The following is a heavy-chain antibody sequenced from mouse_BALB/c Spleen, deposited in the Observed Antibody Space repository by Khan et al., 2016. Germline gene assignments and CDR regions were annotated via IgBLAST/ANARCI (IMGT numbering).Heavy chain of an antibody. D-gene: IGHD1-1*01. V-gene: IGHV1S135*01. CDR3: AKGYYGSSYVTLFAY. J-gene: IGHJ3*01. CDR2: IDPYNGGT. CDR1: GYSFIDYN. Sequence: EVQLQESGPELVKPGASVKVSCKASGYSFIDYNMYWVKQSHGKSLEWIGYIDPYNGGTNYNQKFKDKATLTVDKSSSTAFMHLNSLTSEDSAVYYCAKGYYGSSYVTLFAYWGQGTLVTVSA.